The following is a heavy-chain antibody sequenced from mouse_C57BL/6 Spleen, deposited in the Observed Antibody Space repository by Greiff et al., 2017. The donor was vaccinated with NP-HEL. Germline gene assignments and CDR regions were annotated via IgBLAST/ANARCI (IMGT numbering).Heavy chain of an antibody. Sequence: QVQLKQPGAELVKPGASVKLSCKASGYTFTSYWMQWVKQRPGQGLEWIGEIDPSDSYTNYNQKFKGKATLTVDTSSSTAYMQLSSLTSEDSAVYYCARAKAPYAMDYWGQGTSVTVSS. J-gene: IGHJ4*01. CDR3: ARAKAPYAMDY. V-gene: IGHV1-50*01. CDR1: GYTFTSYW. CDR2: IDPSDSYT.